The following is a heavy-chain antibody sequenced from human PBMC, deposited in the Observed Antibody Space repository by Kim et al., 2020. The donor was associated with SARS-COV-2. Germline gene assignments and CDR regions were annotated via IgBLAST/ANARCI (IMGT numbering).Heavy chain of an antibody. Sequence: GSLRLSCAASGFTLSGSTVHWVRQASGKGLEWVGRIRSKANSYATAYAASVKNRFTISRDDSKNTAYLQMNSLKTEDTAVYYCARVNPIAGGWYDAFDI. D-gene: IGHD6-19*01. CDR1: GFTLSGST. J-gene: IGHJ3*02. CDR2: IRSKANSYAT. CDR3: ARVNPIAGGWYDAFDI. V-gene: IGHV3-73*01.